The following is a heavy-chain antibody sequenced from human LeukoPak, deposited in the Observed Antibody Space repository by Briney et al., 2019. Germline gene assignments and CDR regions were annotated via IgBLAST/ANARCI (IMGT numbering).Heavy chain of an antibody. CDR2: IKQDGTEI. Sequence: GGSLRLSCAASGFTFSSHWMSWVRQAPGKGPEWVANIKQDGTEIYYADSVKGRFTISRDNAKNSLYLQMNSLRDEDTAVYYCARGSIGSSSPDYWGQGTLVTVSS. CDR1: GFTFSSHW. J-gene: IGHJ4*02. V-gene: IGHV3-7*01. CDR3: ARGSIGSSSPDY. D-gene: IGHD6-6*01.